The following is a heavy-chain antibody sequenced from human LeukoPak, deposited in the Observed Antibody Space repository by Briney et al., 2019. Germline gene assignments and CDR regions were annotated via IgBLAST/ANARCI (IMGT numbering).Heavy chain of an antibody. V-gene: IGHV3-33*01. CDR3: ARDAGYSSAWSHWYFDL. CDR2: IWYDGSSE. D-gene: IGHD6-19*01. CDR1: GFTFSSYG. Sequence: PGGSLRLSCAASGFTFSSYGMHWVRQAPGKGLEWVAVIWYDGSSEYYADSVRGRFTSSRDNSKNTVYLQMNSLGAEDTAVYYCARDAGYSSAWSHWYFDLWGRGTLVTVSS. J-gene: IGHJ2*01.